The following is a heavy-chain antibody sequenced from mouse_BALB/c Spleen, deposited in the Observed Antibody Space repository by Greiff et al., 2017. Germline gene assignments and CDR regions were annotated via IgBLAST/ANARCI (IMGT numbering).Heavy chain of an antibody. CDR1: GDSITSGY. V-gene: IGHV3-8*02. J-gene: IGHJ2*01. D-gene: IGHD2-1*01. CDR3: ARLYGNSYYFDY. CDR2: ISYSGST. Sequence: EVKVEESGPSLVKPSQTLSLTCSVTGDSITSGYWNWIRKFPGNKLEYMGYISYSGSTYYNPSLKSRISITRDTSKNQYYLQLNSVTTEDTATYYCARLYGNSYYFDYWGQGTTLTVSS.